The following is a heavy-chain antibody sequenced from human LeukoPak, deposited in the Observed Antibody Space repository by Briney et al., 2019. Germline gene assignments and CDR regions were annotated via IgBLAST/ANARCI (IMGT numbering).Heavy chain of an antibody. D-gene: IGHD5-18*01. CDR2: ISGRGGST. Sequence: GGSLRLSCAASGFTFSSYGMSWVRQAPGKGLEWVSAISGRGGSTYYADSVKGRFTISRDNSKNTLYLQMNSLRAEDTAVYYCAKGNGYSYGYPMEYWGQGTLVTVSS. V-gene: IGHV3-23*01. CDR3: AKGNGYSYGYPMEY. CDR1: GFTFSSYG. J-gene: IGHJ4*02.